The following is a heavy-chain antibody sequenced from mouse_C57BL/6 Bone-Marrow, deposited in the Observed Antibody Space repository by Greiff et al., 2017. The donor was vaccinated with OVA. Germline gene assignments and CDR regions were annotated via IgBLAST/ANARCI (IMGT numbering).Heavy chain of an antibody. V-gene: IGHV1-69*01. CDR1: GYTFTSYW. J-gene: IGHJ3*01. CDR3: ARAKEVYYEYPFAY. CDR2: IDPSDSYT. Sequence: QVQLQQPGAELVMPGASVKLSCKASGYTFTSYWMHWVKQRPGQGLEWIGEIDPSDSYTTYNQKFKGKSTLTVAKSSSTAYMQLSSLTSEDSAVYYCARAKEVYYEYPFAYWGQGTLVTVSA. D-gene: IGHD2-4*01.